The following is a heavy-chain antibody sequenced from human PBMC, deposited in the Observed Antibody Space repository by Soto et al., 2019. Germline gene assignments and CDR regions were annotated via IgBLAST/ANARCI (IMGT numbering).Heavy chain of an antibody. V-gene: IGHV1-69*12. CDR1: GGTFSSYG. Sequence: QVQLVQSGAEVKKPGSSVKVSCKASGGTFSSYGISWVRQAPGQGLEWMGGIIPIFGTANYAQKFQGRVTVXGXEXQSTAYVGLSSLRSEDTAVHYCARGEAARYYHGMDVWGQATTVTVSS. J-gene: IGHJ6*02. D-gene: IGHD6-13*01. CDR3: ARGEAARYYHGMDV. CDR2: IIPIFGTA.